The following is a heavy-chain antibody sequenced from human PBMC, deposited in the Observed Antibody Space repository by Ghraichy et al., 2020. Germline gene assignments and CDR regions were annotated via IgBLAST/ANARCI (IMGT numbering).Heavy chain of an antibody. Sequence: GESLNISCAASGFTFSRHSMNWVRQAPGRGLEWVSYISGGSRAIHYADSVKGRFTISRDKAKNFLYLQVNSLRAEDTAVYFCARDVPLGSVMAPFDYWGQGTLVTVSS. CDR3: ARDVPLGSVMAPFDY. J-gene: IGHJ4*02. V-gene: IGHV3-48*01. CDR2: ISGGSRAI. D-gene: IGHD3-16*01. CDR1: GFTFSRHS.